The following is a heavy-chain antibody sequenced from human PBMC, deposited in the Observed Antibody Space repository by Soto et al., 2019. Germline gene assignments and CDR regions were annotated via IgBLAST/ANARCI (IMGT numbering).Heavy chain of an antibody. D-gene: IGHD3-22*01. CDR1: GFTFSSYS. CDR2: ISSSSSTI. V-gene: IGHV3-48*02. Sequence: GGSLRLSCAASGFTFSSYSMNWVRQAPGKGLEWVSYISSSSSTIYYADSVKGRFTISRDNAKNSLYLQMKSLRDEDTAVYYCARVGRDSSGYYQYYYYYGMDVWGQGTTVTVSS. J-gene: IGHJ6*02. CDR3: ARVGRDSSGYYQYYYYYGMDV.